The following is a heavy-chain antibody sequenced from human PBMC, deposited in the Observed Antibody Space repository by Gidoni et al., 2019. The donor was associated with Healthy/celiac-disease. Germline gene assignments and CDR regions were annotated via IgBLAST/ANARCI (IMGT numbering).Heavy chain of an antibody. Sequence: EVQLVESGGGLVPPCRSLLLSFAASGFTFAAYAMHVVRQAPGKGLEWVSGISWNSGSIGYADSVKGRFTISRDNAKNSLYLQMNSLRAEDTALYYCAKDIDGPYSSGPTFDYWGKGTLVTVSS. CDR3: AKDIDGPYSSGPTFDY. CDR1: GFTFAAYA. CDR2: ISWNSGSI. V-gene: IGHV3-9*01. J-gene: IGHJ4*02. D-gene: IGHD6-19*01.